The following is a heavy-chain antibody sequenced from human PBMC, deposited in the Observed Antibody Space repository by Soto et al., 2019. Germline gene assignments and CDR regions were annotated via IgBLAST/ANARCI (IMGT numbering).Heavy chain of an antibody. CDR3: ARGRKYSSGWNDAFDI. V-gene: IGHV3-30-3*01. Sequence: LSLTCAASGFTFSSYAMHWVRQAPGKGLEWVAVISYDGSNKYYADSVKGRFTISRDNSKNTLYLQMNSLRAEDTAVYYCARGRKYSSGWNDAFDIWGQGTMVTVSS. J-gene: IGHJ3*02. CDR2: ISYDGSNK. D-gene: IGHD6-19*01. CDR1: GFTFSSYA.